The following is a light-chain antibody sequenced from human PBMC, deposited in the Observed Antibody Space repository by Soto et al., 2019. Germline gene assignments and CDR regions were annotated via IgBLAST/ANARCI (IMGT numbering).Light chain of an antibody. Sequence: QSVLTQPASVSGSPGQSITISCTGTSSDVGSYNYVSWYQQHPGKAPKLMIYEVSDRPSGVSNRFSGSKSGNTASLTISGLQAEDEADYYCNSYTSSRTWVFGGGTKLTVL. J-gene: IGLJ3*02. CDR1: SSDVGSYNY. V-gene: IGLV2-14*01. CDR3: NSYTSSRTWV. CDR2: EVS.